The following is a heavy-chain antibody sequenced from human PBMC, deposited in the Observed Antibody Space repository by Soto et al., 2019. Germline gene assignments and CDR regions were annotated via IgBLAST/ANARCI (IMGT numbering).Heavy chain of an antibody. J-gene: IGHJ4*02. D-gene: IGHD3-10*01. CDR2: INHSGST. CDR3: ARGGKVRGVIIFSGSYYFDY. Sequence: QVQLQQWGAGLLKPSETLSLTCAVYGGSFSGYYWSWIRQPPGKGLEWIGEINHSGSTNYNPSLKCRVTISVDTSKNQFSLKLSSVTAADTAVYYCARGGKVRGVIIFSGSYYFDYWGQGTLVTVSS. V-gene: IGHV4-34*01. CDR1: GGSFSGYY.